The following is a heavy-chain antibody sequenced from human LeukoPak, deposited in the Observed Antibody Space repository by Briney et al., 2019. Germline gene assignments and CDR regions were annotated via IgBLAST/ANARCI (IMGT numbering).Heavy chain of an antibody. Sequence: GGSLRLSCAASGFTFSSYGIHWVRQAPGKGLEWVAFIRCDGSNKYYADSVKGRFTISRDNSKNTLYLQMNSLRAEDTAVYYCTRDTTETKYSSGWYERLFDYWGQGTLVTVSS. D-gene: IGHD6-19*01. CDR2: IRCDGSNK. J-gene: IGHJ4*02. CDR3: TRDTTETKYSSGWYERLFDY. V-gene: IGHV3-30*02. CDR1: GFTFSSYG.